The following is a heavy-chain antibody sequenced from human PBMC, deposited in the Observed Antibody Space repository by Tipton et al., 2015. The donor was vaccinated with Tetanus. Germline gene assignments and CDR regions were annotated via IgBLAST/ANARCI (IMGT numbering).Heavy chain of an antibody. CDR3: ARVFTAYSNYFGRGY. V-gene: IGHV3-11*01. Sequence: SLRLSCAASGFTFSDYYMSWIRQAPGKGLEWVSYISSSGSTIYYADSVKGRFTISRDNAKNSLYLQMNSLRAEDTAVYYCARVFTAYSNYFGRGYWGQGTLVTVSS. CDR1: GFTFSDYY. J-gene: IGHJ4*02. D-gene: IGHD4-11*01. CDR2: ISSSGSTI.